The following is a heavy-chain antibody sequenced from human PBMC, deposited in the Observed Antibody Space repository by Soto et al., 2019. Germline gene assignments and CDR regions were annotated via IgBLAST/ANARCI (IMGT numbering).Heavy chain of an antibody. J-gene: IGHJ4*02. CDR3: ARYFMVPVDFFDY. CDR2: IYYSGST. Sequence: SETLSLTCTVSNGSLSSNYWSWIRQSPGKGLEWIGNIYYSGSTNYNPSLKSRVTMSVDTSKNQFTLKLSSVTAADTGVYFCARYFMVPVDFFDYWGQGTLVTVSS. V-gene: IGHV4-59*01. CDR1: NGSLSSNY. D-gene: IGHD3-10*01.